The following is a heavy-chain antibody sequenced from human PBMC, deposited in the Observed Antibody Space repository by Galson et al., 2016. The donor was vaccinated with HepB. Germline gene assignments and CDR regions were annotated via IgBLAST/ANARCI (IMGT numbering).Heavy chain of an antibody. CDR2: ISAIGSATGHYT. CDR1: GFTFSTYA. D-gene: IGHD1-26*01. V-gene: IGHV3-23*01. Sequence: SLRLSCAASGFTFSTYAMNWVRQAPGKGLEWVSAISAIGSATGHYTYYTDSVKGRFTISRDNSKNTLYLQVNSLRAEDPAVYYCAKEDGSYFDYWGQGTLVTVSS. CDR3: AKEDGSYFDY. J-gene: IGHJ4*02.